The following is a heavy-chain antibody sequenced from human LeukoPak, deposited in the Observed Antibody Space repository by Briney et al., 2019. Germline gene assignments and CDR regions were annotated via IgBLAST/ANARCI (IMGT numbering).Heavy chain of an antibody. V-gene: IGHV3-53*05. CDR2: IYSGGST. CDR1: GFTVSSNY. Sequence: PGGSLRLSCAASGFTVSSNYMSWVRQAPGKGLEWVSVIYSGGSTYYADSVKGRFTISRDNSKNTLYLQMNSLRAEDTAVYYCAKPELGSGRDYFDYWGQGTLVTVSS. D-gene: IGHD3-10*01. J-gene: IGHJ4*02. CDR3: AKPELGSGRDYFDY.